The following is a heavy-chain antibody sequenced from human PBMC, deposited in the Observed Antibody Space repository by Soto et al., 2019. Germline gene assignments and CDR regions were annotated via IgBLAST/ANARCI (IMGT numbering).Heavy chain of an antibody. Sequence: EVQLVESGGGLVQPGRSLRLSCAASGFTFDDYAMHWVRQAPGKGLAWVSGISWNSGSIGYADSVKGRFTISRDNAKNSLYLQMNSLRAEDTALYYCAKDIGPTYYYGSGNDYWGQGTLVTVSS. D-gene: IGHD3-10*01. CDR3: AKDIGPTYYYGSGNDY. J-gene: IGHJ4*02. CDR2: ISWNSGSI. V-gene: IGHV3-9*01. CDR1: GFTFDDYA.